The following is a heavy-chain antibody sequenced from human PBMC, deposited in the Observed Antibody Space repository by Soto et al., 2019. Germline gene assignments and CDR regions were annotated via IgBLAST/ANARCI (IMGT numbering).Heavy chain of an antibody. CDR2: ISYDGSDK. J-gene: IGHJ6*02. D-gene: IGHD1-26*01. CDR3: AKDRGRWWELFPNAMDV. V-gene: IGHV3-30*18. Sequence: GGSLRLSCAASGFTFSSYGMHWVRQAPGKGLEWVAVISYDGSDKYYADSVKGRFTISRDNSKNTLYLQMNSLRAEDTAVYYCAKDRGRWWELFPNAMDVWGQGTTVTVSS. CDR1: GFTFSSYG.